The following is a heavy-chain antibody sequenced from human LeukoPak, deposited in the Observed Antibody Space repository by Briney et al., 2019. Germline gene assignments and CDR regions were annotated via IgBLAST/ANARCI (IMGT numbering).Heavy chain of an antibody. V-gene: IGHV4-34*01. J-gene: IGHJ6*03. CDR3: AKNGYYCMDV. CDR2: INHSGST. CDR1: GGSFSGYY. Sequence: SETLSLTCAVYGGSFSGYYWSWIRQPPGKGLEWIGEINHSGSTNYNPSLKTRITISVDKPQNQFSLNVNSLTAADTAVYYCAKNGYYCMDVWGKGTRVSVSS. D-gene: IGHD2-8*01.